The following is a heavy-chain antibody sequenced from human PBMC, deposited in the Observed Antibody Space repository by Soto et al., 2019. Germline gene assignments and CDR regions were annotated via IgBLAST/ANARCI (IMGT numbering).Heavy chain of an antibody. Sequence: QVQLVQSGAEVKKPGASVKVSCKASGYNFNSYTISWVRQAPGQGLEWMGRISAYNGNTNYAQKLQGRVTMTTATSTGTAYMELRSLRSDDTAVYHCARVVGDLGHGFDPWGQGTLVTVSS. CDR2: ISAYNGNT. CDR3: ARVVGDLGHGFDP. J-gene: IGHJ5*02. D-gene: IGHD1-26*01. CDR1: GYNFNSYT. V-gene: IGHV1-18*01.